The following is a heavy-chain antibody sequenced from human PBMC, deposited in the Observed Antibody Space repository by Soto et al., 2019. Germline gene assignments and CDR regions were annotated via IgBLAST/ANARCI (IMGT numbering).Heavy chain of an antibody. V-gene: IGHV1-2*02. Sequence: ASVKVSCKASGYTFTGYYMHWVRQAPGQGLEWMGWINPNSGGTNYAQKFQGRVTITRDTSISTAYMELSRLRSDDTAMYYCARGNSMAAAGTRIGRAFNIWGQGRMVTDSS. CDR3: ARGNSMAAAGTRIGRAFNI. CDR2: INPNSGGT. D-gene: IGHD6-13*01. J-gene: IGHJ3*02. CDR1: GYTFTGYY.